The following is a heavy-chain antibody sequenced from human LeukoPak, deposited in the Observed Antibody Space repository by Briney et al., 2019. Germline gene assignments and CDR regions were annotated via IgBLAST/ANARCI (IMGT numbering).Heavy chain of an antibody. V-gene: IGHV1-24*01. J-gene: IGHJ3*02. CDR3: ATQPPVRDAFDI. CDR2: FDPEDGET. CDR1: GYTLTELS. Sequence: ASVKVSCKVSGYTLTELSMHWVRQAPGKGLEWMGGFDPEDGETIYAQKFQGRVTMAEDTSTDTAYMELSSLRSEDTAVYYCATQPPVRDAFDIWGQGTMVTVSS.